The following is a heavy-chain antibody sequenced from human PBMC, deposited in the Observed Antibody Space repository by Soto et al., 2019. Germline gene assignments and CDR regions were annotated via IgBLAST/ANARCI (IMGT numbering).Heavy chain of an antibody. D-gene: IGHD3-10*01. Sequence: VGSLRLSCAASGFTFSSYGMHWVRQAPGKGLEWVAVISYDGSNKYYADSVKGRFTISRDNSKNTLYLQMNSLRAEDTAVYYCAKGGTMVRGYYYYMDVWGKGTTVTVSS. J-gene: IGHJ6*03. CDR3: AKGGTMVRGYYYYMDV. V-gene: IGHV3-30*18. CDR2: ISYDGSNK. CDR1: GFTFSSYG.